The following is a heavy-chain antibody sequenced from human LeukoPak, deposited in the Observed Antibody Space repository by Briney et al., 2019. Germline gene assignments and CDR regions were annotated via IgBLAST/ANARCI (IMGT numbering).Heavy chain of an antibody. CDR3: AQTTPDSSRREY. V-gene: IGHV4-4*07. J-gene: IGHJ4*02. CDR1: GASISSYY. D-gene: IGHD6-13*01. Sequence: SETLSLTCTVSGASISSYYCSWVRQPAGKGLEWIGRIYTSGSTNYYPSLESRVTMSVDTSKNQFSLKLSSVTAADTAVYYCAQTTPDSSRREYWGQGTLVTVSS. CDR2: IYTSGST.